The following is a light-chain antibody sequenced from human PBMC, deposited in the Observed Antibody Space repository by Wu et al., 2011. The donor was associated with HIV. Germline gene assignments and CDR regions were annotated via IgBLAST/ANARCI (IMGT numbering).Light chain of an antibody. CDR3: QQYGGSPPHT. Sequence: EIVLTQSPGTLSLSPGERVTLSCRASQSVPNSQLAWYQQKPGRPPRLLFYDASSRATGIPDRFSGSGSGTDFTLTIRRLEPEDFAVYYCQQYGGSPPHTFGQGTKLEIK. CDR2: DAS. J-gene: IGKJ2*01. CDR1: QSVPNSQ. V-gene: IGKV3-20*01.